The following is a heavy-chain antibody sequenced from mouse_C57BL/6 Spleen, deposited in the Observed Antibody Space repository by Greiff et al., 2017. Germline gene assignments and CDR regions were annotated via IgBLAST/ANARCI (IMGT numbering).Heavy chain of an antibody. CDR2: ISNLAYSI. D-gene: IGHD2-4*01. J-gene: IGHJ2*01. CDR1: GFTFSDYG. CDR3: ARHDYDRNYFDY. Sequence: EVQLQASGGGLVQPGGSLKLSCAASGFTFSDYGMAWVRQAPRKGPEWVAFISNLAYSIYYADTVTGRFTISRENAKNTLYLEMSSLRSEDTAMYYCARHDYDRNYFDYWGQGTTLTVSS. V-gene: IGHV5-15*01.